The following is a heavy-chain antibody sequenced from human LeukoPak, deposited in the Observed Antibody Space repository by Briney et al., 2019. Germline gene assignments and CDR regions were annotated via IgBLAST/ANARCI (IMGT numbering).Heavy chain of an antibody. CDR1: GDSVSSNNGA. V-gene: IGHV6-1*01. CDR3: ARDVGTSGCDY. CDR2: TYYRYKWYD. J-gene: IGHJ4*02. D-gene: IGHD6-19*01. Sequence: SQTLSLTCGLSGDSVSSNNGAWNWIRQSPSRGLEWPGRTYYRYKWYDDYAGSVQGRITISPDTSKNQFSLHLYSVTPEDTAVYYCARDVGTSGCDYWGQGTLVTVSS.